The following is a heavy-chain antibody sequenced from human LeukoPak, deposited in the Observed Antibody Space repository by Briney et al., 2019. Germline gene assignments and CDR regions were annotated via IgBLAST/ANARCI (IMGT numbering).Heavy chain of an antibody. J-gene: IGHJ4*02. CDR2: IYTGGST. V-gene: IGHV3-66*01. CDR1: GFTVSNYY. CDR3: ARGMATISDY. Sequence: PGGSLRLSCAASGFTVSNYYMSWVRQAPGRGLEWVSVIYTGGSTYYADSVKGRFTISRDNSKNTLYLQTNSLRAEDTVVYYCARGMATISDYWGQGTLVTVSS. D-gene: IGHD5-24*01.